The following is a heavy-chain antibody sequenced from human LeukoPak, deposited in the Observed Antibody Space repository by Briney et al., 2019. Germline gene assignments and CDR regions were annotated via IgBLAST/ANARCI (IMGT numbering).Heavy chain of an antibody. CDR2: INPNSGGT. CDR3: ARDRYNYGYVPWD. Sequence: ASAKVSCKASGYTFTGYYMHWVRQAPGQRLEWMGWINPNSGGTNYAQKFQGRVTMTRYTSISTAYMELSRLRSDDTAVYYCARDRYNYGYVPWDCGQGTLVTVSS. J-gene: IGHJ4*02. CDR1: GYTFTGYY. D-gene: IGHD5-18*01. V-gene: IGHV1-2*02.